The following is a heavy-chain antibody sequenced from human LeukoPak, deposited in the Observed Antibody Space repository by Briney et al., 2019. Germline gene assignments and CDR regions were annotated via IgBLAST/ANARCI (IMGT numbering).Heavy chain of an antibody. CDR2: ISSSSSHI. J-gene: IGHJ4*02. Sequence: SGGSLRLSCTASGFTFSTYVMNWVRQAPGKGLEWVSVISSSSSHIYYADSVKGRFTISRDNAKNSLYLQMNSLRAEDTAVYYCAREEAGSDAFDYWGQGTLITVSS. CDR3: AREEAGSDAFDY. D-gene: IGHD3-10*01. CDR1: GFTFSTYV. V-gene: IGHV3-21*01.